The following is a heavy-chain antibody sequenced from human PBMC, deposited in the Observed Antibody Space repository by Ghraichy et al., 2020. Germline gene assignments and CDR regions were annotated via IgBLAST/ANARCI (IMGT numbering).Heavy chain of an antibody. Sequence: GSLRLSCAVYGGSFSGYYWSWIRQPPGKGLEWIGEINHSGSTNYNPSLKSRVTISVDTSKNQFSLKLSSVTAADTAVYYCARAVAALYNWFDPWGQGTLVTVSS. CDR1: GGSFSGYY. CDR2: INHSGST. D-gene: IGHD6-6*01. J-gene: IGHJ5*02. CDR3: ARAVAALYNWFDP. V-gene: IGHV4-34*01.